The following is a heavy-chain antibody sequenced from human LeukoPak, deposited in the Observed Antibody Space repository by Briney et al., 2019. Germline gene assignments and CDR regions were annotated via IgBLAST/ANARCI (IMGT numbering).Heavy chain of an antibody. CDR2: ISAYNGNT. CDR1: GYTFTSYV. Sequence: ASVKVSCKASGYTFTSYVINWVRQAPGQGLEWMGGISAYNGNTNYAQKLQGRVTMTTDTSTSTAYMELRSLRSDDTAVYYCAREGYSSSWNYFDYWGQGALVTVSS. CDR3: AREGYSSSWNYFDY. D-gene: IGHD6-13*01. V-gene: IGHV1-18*01. J-gene: IGHJ4*02.